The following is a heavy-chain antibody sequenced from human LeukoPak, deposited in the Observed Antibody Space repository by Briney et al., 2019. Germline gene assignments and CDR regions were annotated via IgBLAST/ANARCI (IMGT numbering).Heavy chain of an antibody. CDR3: ARRHSGQGAFDY. V-gene: IGHV4-39*01. J-gene: IGHJ4*02. CDR2: VYYSGTT. Sequence: SPPLSLTCTISGGPISGSLYYWSWLRQPPANDFEWIGSVYYSGTTYYNPSLKRRVTMSVDSSKIRFSLNLSSVTAADTAVYYCARRHSGQGAFDYWAREPWLSSP. D-gene: IGHD6-25*01. CDR1: GGPISGSLYY.